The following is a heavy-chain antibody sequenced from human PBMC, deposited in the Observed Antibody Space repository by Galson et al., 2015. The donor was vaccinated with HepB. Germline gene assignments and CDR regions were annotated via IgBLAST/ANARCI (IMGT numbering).Heavy chain of an antibody. D-gene: IGHD2-15*01. CDR1: GYSFTAYY. Sequence: SVKVSCKASGYSFTAYYMHWVRQAPGQGLEWVGWINPKYGGTKYAQKFQGRVTMTRDTSINTAYMELSRLKSDDTAVYYCARDMVVTQCFDYWGQGALVTVSS. CDR3: ARDMVVTQCFDY. J-gene: IGHJ4*02. V-gene: IGHV1-2*02. CDR2: INPKYGGT.